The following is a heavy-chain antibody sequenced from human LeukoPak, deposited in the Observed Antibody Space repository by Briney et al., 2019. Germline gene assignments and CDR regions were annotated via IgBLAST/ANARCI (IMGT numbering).Heavy chain of an antibody. Sequence: SETLSLTCTVSGGSISSYYWSWIRQPPGKGLEWIGYIYYSGSTNYNPSLKSRVTISVDTSKNQFSLKLSSVTAADTAVYYCARHWRGSGSPRGIDYWGQGTLVTVSS. CDR3: ARHWRGSGSPRGIDY. CDR2: IYYSGST. V-gene: IGHV4-59*08. J-gene: IGHJ4*02. CDR1: GGSISSYY. D-gene: IGHD3-10*01.